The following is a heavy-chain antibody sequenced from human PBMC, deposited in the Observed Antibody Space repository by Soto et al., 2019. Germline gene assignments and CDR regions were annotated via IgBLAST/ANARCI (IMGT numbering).Heavy chain of an antibody. V-gene: IGHV1-2*02. CDR1: GYTFTGYY. CDR2: INPNSGGT. D-gene: IGHD3-10*01. CDR3: ARAECYYGSGSYYDY. Sequence: ASVKVSCKASGYTFTGYYMHWVRQAPGQGLEGMGWINPNSGGTNYAQKFQGRVTMTRDTSISTACMELSSLRSDDTAVYYCARAECYYGSGSYYDYWGQGTLVTVSS. J-gene: IGHJ4*02.